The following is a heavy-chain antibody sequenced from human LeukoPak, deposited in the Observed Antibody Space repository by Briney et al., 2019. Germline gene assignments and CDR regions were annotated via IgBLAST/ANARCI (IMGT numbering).Heavy chain of an antibody. CDR1: EYTFTDYY. V-gene: IGHV1-8*03. D-gene: IGHD6-19*01. Sequence: ASVKVSCKASEYTFTDYYMHWVRQAPGQGLEWMGWLNPNSGNTGYAQNFQGRVTITRDTSINTAYMELSSLRSEDTAVYYCARMTVSGRDNWFDPWGQGTLVTVSS. CDR2: LNPNSGNT. J-gene: IGHJ5*02. CDR3: ARMTVSGRDNWFDP.